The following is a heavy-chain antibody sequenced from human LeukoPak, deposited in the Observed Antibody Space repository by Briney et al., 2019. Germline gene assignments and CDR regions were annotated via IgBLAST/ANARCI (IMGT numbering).Heavy chain of an antibody. J-gene: IGHJ4*02. CDR1: GYSFTSYW. Sequence: GESLKISCKGSGYSFTSYWVGWVRQMPGKGLEWMGIIYPGDSDTRYSPSFQGQVTISADKSISTAYLQWSSLKASDTAMYYCARTVLRYFDWSPAGGFDYWGQGTLVTVSS. CDR2: IYPGDSDT. V-gene: IGHV5-51*01. D-gene: IGHD3-9*01. CDR3: ARTVLRYFDWSPAGGFDY.